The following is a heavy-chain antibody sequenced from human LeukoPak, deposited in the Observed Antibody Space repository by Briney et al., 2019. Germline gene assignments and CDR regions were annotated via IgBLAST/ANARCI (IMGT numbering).Heavy chain of an antibody. Sequence: GASVKVSCKASGYTFTGYYMHWVRQAPGQGLEWMGWINPNSGGTNYAQKFQGRVTMTRDTSISTAYMELSRLRSDDTAVYYCAREGDYGDTRGWFDPWGQGTLVTVSS. V-gene: IGHV1-2*02. D-gene: IGHD4-17*01. J-gene: IGHJ5*02. CDR2: INPNSGGT. CDR3: AREGDYGDTRGWFDP. CDR1: GYTFTGYY.